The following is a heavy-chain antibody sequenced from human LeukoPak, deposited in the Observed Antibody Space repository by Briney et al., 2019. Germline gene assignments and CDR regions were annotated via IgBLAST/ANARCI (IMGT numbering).Heavy chain of an antibody. J-gene: IGHJ3*02. Sequence: PSETPSLTCAVYGGSFSGYYWSWIRQPPGKGLEWIGEINHSGSTNYNPSLKSRVTISVDTSKNQFSLKQSSVAAADTAVYYCARGYRKQWLVRRDAFDIWGQGTMVTVSS. CDR2: INHSGST. V-gene: IGHV4-34*01. CDR1: GGSFSGYY. CDR3: ARGYRKQWLVRRDAFDI. D-gene: IGHD6-19*01.